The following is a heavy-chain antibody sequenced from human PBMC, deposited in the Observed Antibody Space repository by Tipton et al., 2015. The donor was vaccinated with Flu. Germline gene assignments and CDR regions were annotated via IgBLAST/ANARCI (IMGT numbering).Heavy chain of an antibody. CDR3: ARVQGGYYDSSGYYLGYYYYGMDV. V-gene: IGHV3-53*01. D-gene: IGHD3-22*01. CDR2: IYSGGST. Sequence: SLRLSCAASGFTVSSNYMSWVHQAPGKGLEWVSVIYSGGSTYYADSVKGRFTISRDNSKNTLYLQMNSLRAEDTAVYYCARVQGGYYDSSGYYLGYYYYGMDVWGQGTTVTVSS. CDR1: GFTVSSNY. J-gene: IGHJ6*02.